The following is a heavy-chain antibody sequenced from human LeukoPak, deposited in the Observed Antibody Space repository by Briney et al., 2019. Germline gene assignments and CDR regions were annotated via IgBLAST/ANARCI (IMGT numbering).Heavy chain of an antibody. CDR2: ISGSGGST. J-gene: IGHJ6*02. CDR3: AKSSSTKLVTPCYYYYGMDV. CDR1: GFTFSSYA. D-gene: IGHD6-13*01. V-gene: IGHV3-23*01. Sequence: PGGSLRLSCAASGFTFSSYAMSWVRQAPGKGLEWVSAISGSGGSTYYADSVKGRFTISRDNSKNTLYLQMNSLRAEDTAVYYCAKSSSTKLVTPCYYYYGMDVWGQGTTVTVSS.